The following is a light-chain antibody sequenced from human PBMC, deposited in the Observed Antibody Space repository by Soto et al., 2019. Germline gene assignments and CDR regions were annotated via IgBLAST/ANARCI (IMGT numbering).Light chain of an antibody. CDR2: GNS. V-gene: IGLV1-40*01. CDR3: PSYDSSLSGYV. J-gene: IGLJ1*01. CDR1: SSTIGAGYD. Sequence: QSVLTQPPSVSGAPGQRVTLSCTGSSSTIGAGYDVHWYQQLPGTAPKLLIYGNSNRPSGVPDRYSGSKSGTSASLAITGLQAEDEADYYCPSYDSSLSGYVFGTGTKVTVL.